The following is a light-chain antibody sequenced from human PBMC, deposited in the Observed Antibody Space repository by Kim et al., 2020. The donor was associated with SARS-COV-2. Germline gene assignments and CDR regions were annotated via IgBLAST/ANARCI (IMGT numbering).Light chain of an antibody. J-gene: IGLJ3*02. CDR3: KSRDSSGKLWV. Sequence: SSELTQDPAVSVALGQTVRITCQGDSLRSYYASWYQQKPGQAPVLVIYGKNNRPSGIPDRFSGSSSGNTTSLTITGAQAEEEADHYWKSRDSSGKLWVVG. CDR2: GKN. V-gene: IGLV3-19*01. CDR1: SLRSYY.